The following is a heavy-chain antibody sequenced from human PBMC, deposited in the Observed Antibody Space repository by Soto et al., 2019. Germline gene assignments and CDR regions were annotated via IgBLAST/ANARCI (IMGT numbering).Heavy chain of an antibody. V-gene: IGHV3-33*01. D-gene: IGHD1-7*01. CDR2: IWYDGSNK. CDR1: GFTFSSYG. CDR3: ARTADRVELQYYFDY. Sequence: XVSLRLSCAASGFTFSSYGMHWVRQAPGKGLEWVAVIWYDGSNKYYADSVKGRFTISRDNSKNTLYLQMNSLRAEDTAVYYCARTADRVELQYYFDYWGQGTLVTVS. J-gene: IGHJ4*02.